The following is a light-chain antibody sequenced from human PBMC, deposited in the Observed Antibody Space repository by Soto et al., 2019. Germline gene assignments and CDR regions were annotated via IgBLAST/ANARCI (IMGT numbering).Light chain of an antibody. CDR2: DVS. Sequence: QSALTQPPSSSGSPGQSVTISCTGTSSDVGGYNYVSWYQQHPGRAPKLMIYDVSKRPSGVPDRFSGSKSGNTASLTVSGLQVGDEADYYCSSYAGTHIVFGTGTKVTVL. CDR3: SSYAGTHIV. CDR1: SSDVGGYNY. V-gene: IGLV2-8*01. J-gene: IGLJ1*01.